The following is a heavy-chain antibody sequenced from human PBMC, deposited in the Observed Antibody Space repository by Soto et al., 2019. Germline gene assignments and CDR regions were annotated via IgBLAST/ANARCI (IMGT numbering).Heavy chain of an antibody. V-gene: IGHV1-69*13. Sequence: SVKVSCKASGGTFSSYAISWVRQAPGQGLEWMGGIIPIFGTANYAQKFQGRVTITADESTSTAYMELSSLRSEDTAVYYCARGINIVVVPAAPMDVCGPGTTVTVS. CDR3: ARGINIVVVPAAPMDV. J-gene: IGHJ6*02. CDR2: IIPIFGTA. D-gene: IGHD2-2*01. CDR1: GGTFSSYA.